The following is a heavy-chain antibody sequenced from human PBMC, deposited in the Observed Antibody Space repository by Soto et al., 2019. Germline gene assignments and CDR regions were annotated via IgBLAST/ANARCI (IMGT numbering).Heavy chain of an antibody. CDR1: GFTFSSYA. J-gene: IGHJ3*02. D-gene: IGHD7-27*01. Sequence: GGSLRLSCAASGFTFSSYAMSWVRQAPGKGMAWVSAISGSGGSTYYAASLKGRFTISRANSKNTLYLQMISFVAEDTAVYYCAKDVDKWGSPDAFDIWGQGTMVTVSS. CDR3: AKDVDKWGSPDAFDI. V-gene: IGHV3-23*01. CDR2: ISGSGGST.